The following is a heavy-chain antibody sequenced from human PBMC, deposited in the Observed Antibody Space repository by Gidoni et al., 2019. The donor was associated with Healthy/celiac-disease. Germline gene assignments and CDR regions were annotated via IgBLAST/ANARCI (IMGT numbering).Heavy chain of an antibody. J-gene: IGHJ4*02. D-gene: IGHD1-1*01. CDR2: IRSSVSTL. Sequence: QVQLVESGGGLVKPGGSLRLSGAASGFTFSDYSMSCIRQAPGKGLGLLSYIRSSVSTLYYADSVKGRFTISRDNAKNSLYLQMNRLRSEDTAVYYCASPSRGWNDVDYFDYWGQGTLVTVSS. V-gene: IGHV3-11*01. CDR3: ASPSRGWNDVDYFDY. CDR1: GFTFSDYS.